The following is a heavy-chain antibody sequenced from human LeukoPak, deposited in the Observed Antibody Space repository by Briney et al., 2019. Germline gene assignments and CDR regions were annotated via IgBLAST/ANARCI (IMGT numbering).Heavy chain of an antibody. CDR2: IRYGGSNK. V-gene: IGHV3-30*02. J-gene: IGHJ4*02. D-gene: IGHD3-22*01. CDR1: GFTFSSYG. CDR3: AKDSYYDSSGYHDC. Sequence: GGSLRLSCAASGFTFSSYGMHWVRQAPGKGLEWVAFIRYGGSNKYYADSVKGRFTISRDNSKNTLYLQMNSLRAEDTAVYYCAKDSYYDSSGYHDCWGQGTLVTVSS.